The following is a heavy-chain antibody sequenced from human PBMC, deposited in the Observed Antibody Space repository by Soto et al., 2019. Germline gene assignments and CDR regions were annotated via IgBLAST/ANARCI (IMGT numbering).Heavy chain of an antibody. J-gene: IGHJ4*02. CDR1: GGSFSGYY. V-gene: IGHV4-34*01. Sequence: QVQLQQWGAGLLKPSETLSLTCAVYGGSFSGYYWSWIRQPPGKGLEWIGEINHSGSTNYNPSLKSRVTISVDTSKDQFSRKLGSVTAADTAVYYCARACGITMLLQRVCACDYWGQGTLVTAAS. CDR3: ARACGITMLLQRVCACDY. CDR2: INHSGST. D-gene: IGHD3-10*01.